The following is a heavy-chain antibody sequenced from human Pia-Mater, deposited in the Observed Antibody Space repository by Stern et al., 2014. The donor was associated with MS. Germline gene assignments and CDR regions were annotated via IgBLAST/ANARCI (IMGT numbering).Heavy chain of an antibody. V-gene: IGHV1-69*14. CDR1: RDTFSHYA. J-gene: IGHJ5*02. CDR3: ARDQGDYGSGSDYSWFDP. Sequence: QDQLVQSGAEVKQPGSSVKVSCKASRDTFSHYALSWVRQAPEQGLEWMGGIIPGLGTTSYAQKFQGRITITADTSTNTVYMKLSSLRSEDTAVYFCARDQGDYGSGSDYSWFDPWGQGTLVTVSS. D-gene: IGHD3-10*01. CDR2: IIPGLGTT.